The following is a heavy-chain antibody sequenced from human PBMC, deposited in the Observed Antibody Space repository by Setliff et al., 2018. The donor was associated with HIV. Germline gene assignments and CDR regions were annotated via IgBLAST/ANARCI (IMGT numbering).Heavy chain of an antibody. CDR2: IYYSGST. J-gene: IGHJ4*02. V-gene: IGHV4-59*01. CDR1: GGSISSYY. D-gene: IGHD5-18*01. CDR3: ARSVDTTLVPAYYFDY. Sequence: PSETLSLTCTVSGGSISSYYWSWIRQPPGKGLEWIGYIYYSGSTNYNPSLKSRVTISIDTSKNQFSLKLSSVTAADTAVYYCARSVDTTLVPAYYFDYWGQGTQVTVSS.